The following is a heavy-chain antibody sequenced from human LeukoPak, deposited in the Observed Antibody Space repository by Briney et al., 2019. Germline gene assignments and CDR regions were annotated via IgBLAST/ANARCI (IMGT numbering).Heavy chain of an antibody. CDR3: ARGPGTTSIYYYGMDV. D-gene: IGHD1-1*01. CDR1: GFTFSSYA. Sequence: GGSLRLSCAASGFTFSSYAMSWVRQAPGKGLEWVSAISGSGGSTYYADSVKGRFTISRDNSKNTLYLQMNSLRAEDTAVYYCARGPGTTSIYYYGMDVWGQGTTVTVSS. J-gene: IGHJ6*02. CDR2: ISGSGGST. V-gene: IGHV3-23*01.